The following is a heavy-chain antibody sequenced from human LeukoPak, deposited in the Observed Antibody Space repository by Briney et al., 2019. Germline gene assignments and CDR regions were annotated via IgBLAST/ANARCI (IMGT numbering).Heavy chain of an antibody. CDR2: THYRANWNK. CDR1: ADSFTSNSAA. V-gene: IGHV6-1*01. J-gene: IGHJ4*02. D-gene: IGHD2-15*01. Sequence: SHTLSLTFSISADSFTSNSAAWNWIRQSPSRGLEWLGSTHYRANWNKDYALSVKSLITTRPDTSNKQFFQKMNSVTPEDTAVYYCARLHSGISDFDCWGQGTLVTVSS. CDR3: ARLHSGISDFDC.